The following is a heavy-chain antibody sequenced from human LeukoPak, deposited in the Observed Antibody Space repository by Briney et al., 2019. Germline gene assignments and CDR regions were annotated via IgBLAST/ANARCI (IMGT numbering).Heavy chain of an antibody. J-gene: IGHJ5*02. Sequence: SETLSFTCTVSGGSISSSYWSWMRQPPGKGLEWIGYIHYSGSTNYNPSLKSRVFISVDTSKKQFSLKPSSVTAADTAVYYCATGSGFYNWFDPWGQGTLVTVSS. CDR3: ATGSGFYNWFDP. CDR2: IHYSGST. V-gene: IGHV4-59*01. CDR1: GGSISSSY. D-gene: IGHD3-22*01.